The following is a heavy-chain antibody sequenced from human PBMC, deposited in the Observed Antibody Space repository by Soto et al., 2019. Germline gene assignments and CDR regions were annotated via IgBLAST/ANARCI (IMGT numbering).Heavy chain of an antibody. D-gene: IGHD4-17*01. J-gene: IGHJ4*02. CDR2: ISGSGTTM. Sequence: GGSLRLSCAASGFTFTSYPMTWVRQAPGKGLEWISYISGSGTTMLYADSVRGRFTVSRDNARDSLDLQMNSLRAEDTAVYYCAKDIGDGAQFDYWGQGTLVTVSS. CDR1: GFTFTSYP. CDR3: AKDIGDGAQFDY. V-gene: IGHV3-48*03.